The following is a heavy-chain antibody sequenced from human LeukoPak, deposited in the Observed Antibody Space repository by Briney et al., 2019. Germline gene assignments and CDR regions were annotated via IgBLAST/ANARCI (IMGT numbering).Heavy chain of an antibody. V-gene: IGHV3-21*01. J-gene: IGHJ3*02. CDR1: GFTFSNYS. Sequence: GGSLRLSCAASGFTFSNYSMNWVRQAPGKGLEWVSSISSSSSYIYYADSVKGRFTISRDNAKNSLYLQMNSLRAEDTAVYYCARDRRLGYCSSTSCQGAFDIWGQGTMVTVSS. CDR3: ARDRRLGYCSSTSCQGAFDI. CDR2: ISSSSSYI. D-gene: IGHD2-2*01.